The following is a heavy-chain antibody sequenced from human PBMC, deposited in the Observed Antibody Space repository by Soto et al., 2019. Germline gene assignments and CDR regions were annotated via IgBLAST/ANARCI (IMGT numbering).Heavy chain of an antibody. CDR2: VSSDGSRT. CDR1: GFTFSTYS. CDR3: ARDVWHCGSNSCYFYGMDV. J-gene: IGHJ6*02. Sequence: QVQLVESGGGLVQPGRSLRLSCAASGFTFSTYSMHWVRLAPGKGLEWVAVVSSDGSRTYYADSVKGRFTISRDNSKNTVFMQMNSLRAEDTAVYYCARDVWHCGSNSCYFYGMDVWGQGTTVTVSS. V-gene: IGHV3-30-3*01. D-gene: IGHD2-2*01.